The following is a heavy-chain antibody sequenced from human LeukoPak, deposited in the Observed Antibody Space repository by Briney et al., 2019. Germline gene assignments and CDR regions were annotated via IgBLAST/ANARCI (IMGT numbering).Heavy chain of an antibody. D-gene: IGHD6-13*01. V-gene: IGHV3-30*02. CDR3: AKGARSSSWYSEGDY. Sequence: PGGSLRLSCAASGFTFSSYGMHWVRQAPGKGLEWVAFIRYDGSNKYYADSVKGRFTISRDNSKNTLYLQMNSLRAEDTAVYYCAKGARSSSWYSEGDYWGQGTLVTVSS. CDR1: GFTFSSYG. J-gene: IGHJ4*02. CDR2: IRYDGSNK.